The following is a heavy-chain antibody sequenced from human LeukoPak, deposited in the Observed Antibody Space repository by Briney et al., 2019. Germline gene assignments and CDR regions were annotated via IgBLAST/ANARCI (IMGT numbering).Heavy chain of an antibody. D-gene: IGHD3-10*01. CDR2: MNPNSGNT. CDR3: ARGGRFGELSGLDVDY. Sequence: ASVKVSCKASGYTFTSYDINWVRQATGQGLEWMGWMNPNSGNTGYAQKFQGRVTMTRNTSISTAYMELSSLRSEDTAVYYCARGGRFGELSGLDVDYWGQGTLVTVSS. CDR1: GYTFTSYD. V-gene: IGHV1-8*01. J-gene: IGHJ4*02.